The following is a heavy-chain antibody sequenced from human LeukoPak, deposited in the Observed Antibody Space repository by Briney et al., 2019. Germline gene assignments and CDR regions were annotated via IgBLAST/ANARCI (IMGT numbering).Heavy chain of an antibody. D-gene: IGHD6-19*01. Sequence: ASVKVSCKASGYTFTSYGIGWVRQAPGQGLEWMGWINPNSGGTNYAQKFQGRVTMTRDTSISTAYMELSRLRSDDTAVYYCARDASIAVAGTIWFDPWGQGTLVTVSS. CDR2: INPNSGGT. J-gene: IGHJ5*02. CDR1: GYTFTSYG. V-gene: IGHV1-2*02. CDR3: ARDASIAVAGTIWFDP.